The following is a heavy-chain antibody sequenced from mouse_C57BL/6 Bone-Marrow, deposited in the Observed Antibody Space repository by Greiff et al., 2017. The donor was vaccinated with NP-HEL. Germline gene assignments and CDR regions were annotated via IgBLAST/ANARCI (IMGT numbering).Heavy chain of an antibody. CDR3: ARSSLYYYGSSYWYLDV. D-gene: IGHD1-1*01. CDR2: IYPRSGNT. Sequence: VQLQESGAELARPGASVKLSCKASGYTFTSYGISWVKQRTGQGLEWIGEIYPRSGNTYYNEKFKGKATLTADKSSSTAYMELRSLTSEDSAVYFCARSSLYYYGSSYWYLDVWGTGTTVTVSS. CDR1: GYTFTSYG. V-gene: IGHV1-81*01. J-gene: IGHJ1*03.